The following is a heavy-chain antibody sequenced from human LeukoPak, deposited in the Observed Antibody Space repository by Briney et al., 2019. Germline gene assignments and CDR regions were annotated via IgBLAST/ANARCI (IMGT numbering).Heavy chain of an antibody. CDR2: ISAYNGNT. J-gene: IGHJ4*02. CDR3: AREAYYYDSSGYYPLDY. D-gene: IGHD3-22*01. CDR1: GYTFTSYG. V-gene: IGHV1-18*01. Sequence: ASVKVSCKASGYTFTSYGISWMRQAPGQGLEWMGWISAYNGNTNYAQKLQGRVTMTTDTSTSTAYMELRSLRSDDTAVYYCAREAYYYDSSGYYPLDYWGQGTLVTVSS.